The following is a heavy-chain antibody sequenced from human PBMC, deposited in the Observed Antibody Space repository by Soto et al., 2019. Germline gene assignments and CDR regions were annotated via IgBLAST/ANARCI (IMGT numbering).Heavy chain of an antibody. CDR3: AIAGRRSRYMDV. Sequence: PSETLSLTCAVYGGSFSGYYWSWIRQPPGKGLEWIGEINHSGSTNYNPSLKSRVTISVDTSKNQFSLKLSSVTAADTAVYYCAIAGRRSRYMDVWGKGTTVTVSS. CDR2: INHSGST. CDR1: GGSFSGYY. D-gene: IGHD3-10*01. J-gene: IGHJ6*03. V-gene: IGHV4-34*01.